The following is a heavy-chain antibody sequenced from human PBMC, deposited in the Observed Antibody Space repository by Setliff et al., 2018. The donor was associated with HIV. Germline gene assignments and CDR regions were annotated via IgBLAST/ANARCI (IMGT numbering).Heavy chain of an antibody. CDR2: IYHSGST. D-gene: IGHD5-18*01. V-gene: IGHV4-38-2*01. CDR1: AYSINSGYY. CDR3: ARAFVPYGYGLDYFDY. J-gene: IGHJ4*02. Sequence: SETLSLTCAVSAYSINSGYYWGWIRQSPGKGLEWIASIYHSGSTYYNPSLKSRVTISLDTSKNQFSLKVSSVTAADTALYYCARAFVPYGYGLDYFDYWGQGTLVTVSS.